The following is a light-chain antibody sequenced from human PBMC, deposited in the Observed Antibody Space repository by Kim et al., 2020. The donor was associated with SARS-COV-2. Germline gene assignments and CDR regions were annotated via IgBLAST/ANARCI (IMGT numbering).Light chain of an antibody. CDR1: SSDNEAGYN. CDR2: DSN. V-gene: IGLV1-40*01. CDR3: QSYDTSLGGYV. J-gene: IGLJ1*01. Sequence: VTRTCSGSSSDNEAGYNVLWYQQLPGAAPKLLIYDSNRRPSGVPDRCSAATSGTSASLAITGLQAEDEADYYFQSYDTSLGGYVFGTGTKVTVL.